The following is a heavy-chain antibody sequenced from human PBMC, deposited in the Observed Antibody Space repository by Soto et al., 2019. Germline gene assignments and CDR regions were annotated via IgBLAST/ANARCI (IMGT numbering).Heavy chain of an antibody. CDR3: ARREDYYGSGSYYPDAFDI. Sequence: QVQLVESGGGVVQPGRSLRLSCAASGFTFSSYAMHWVRQAPGKGLEWVAVISYDGSNKYYADSVKGRFTISRDNSKNTLYLQMNSLRAEDTAVYYCARREDYYGSGSYYPDAFDIWGQGTMVTVSS. CDR2: ISYDGSNK. V-gene: IGHV3-30-3*01. J-gene: IGHJ3*02. D-gene: IGHD3-10*01. CDR1: GFTFSSYA.